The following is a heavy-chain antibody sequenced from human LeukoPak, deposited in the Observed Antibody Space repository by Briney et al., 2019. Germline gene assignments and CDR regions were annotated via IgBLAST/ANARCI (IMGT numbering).Heavy chain of an antibody. CDR1: GGSISSYY. CDR2: IYYSGST. V-gene: IGHV4-59*01. D-gene: IGHD3-3*01. J-gene: IGHJ4*02. Sequence: SGPTLVKPSETLSLTCTVSGGSISSYYWSWIRQPPGKGLEWIGYIYYSGSTNYNPSLKSRVTISVDTSKNQFSLKLSSVTAADTAVYYCARVQDGVTIFGVVPELYFDYWGQGTLVTVSS. CDR3: ARVQDGVTIFGVVPELYFDY.